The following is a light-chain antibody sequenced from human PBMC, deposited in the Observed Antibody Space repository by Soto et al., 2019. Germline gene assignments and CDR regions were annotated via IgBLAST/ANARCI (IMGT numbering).Light chain of an antibody. J-gene: IGLJ1*01. CDR1: ASDIGAYNY. CDR2: DLN. V-gene: IGLV2-8*01. CDR3: SAHGGTNPYV. Sequence: QSALTQPPSASGSPGQSVTISCIGTASDIGAYNYVSWYQQHPGKAPKLLIYDLNKRPSGVPDRLSGSKSGNTASLTVSGLQAEYEADYYCSAHGGTNPYVFGSGTKLTVL.